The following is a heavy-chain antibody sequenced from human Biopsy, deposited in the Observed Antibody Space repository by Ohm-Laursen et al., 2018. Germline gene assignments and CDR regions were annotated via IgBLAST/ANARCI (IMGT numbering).Heavy chain of an antibody. J-gene: IGHJ6*02. Sequence: SDTLSLTCSVSGGSVGDSFHFWSWIRQPPGKGLEWIANVYDSGTTNYNPSLKSRVTISLDTSKNQFSLKLNSVTAADTAVYFCTRDVKRYCSGTSCYSGYFGMDVWGQGTTVTVSS. V-gene: IGHV4-61*01. CDR2: VYDSGTT. D-gene: IGHD2-2*01. CDR1: GGSVGDSFHF. CDR3: TRDVKRYCSGTSCYSGYFGMDV.